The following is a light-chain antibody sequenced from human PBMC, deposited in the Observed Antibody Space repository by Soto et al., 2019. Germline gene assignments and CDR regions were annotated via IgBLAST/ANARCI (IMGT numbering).Light chain of an antibody. V-gene: IGKV2-30*01. J-gene: IGKJ1*01. CDR2: RIS. CDR1: QSLVYSDGNTH. CDR3: VQGSQFPPWT. Sequence: DVVMTQSPLSLSVTLGQPASISCRSSQSLVYSDGNTHLHWFHQRPGQPPRRLINRISNRDSGVPDRFRRSGSGTDLTLTISRVEAEDVGVYYCVQGSQFPPWTFGQGTRVEIK.